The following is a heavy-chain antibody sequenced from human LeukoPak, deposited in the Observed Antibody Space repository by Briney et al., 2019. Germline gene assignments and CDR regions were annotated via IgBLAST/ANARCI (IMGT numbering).Heavy chain of an antibody. CDR3: ARDLGAAAGFDY. V-gene: IGHV1-46*01. Sequence: ASVKVSCKASGYTFTSYYMHWVRQAPGQGLEWMGIINPSGDSTSYAQKFQGRVTMTRDTSTSTVYMELSSLRSEDTAVYYCARDLGAAAGFDYWGQGTLVTVSS. D-gene: IGHD6-13*01. J-gene: IGHJ4*02. CDR2: INPSGDST. CDR1: GYTFTSYY.